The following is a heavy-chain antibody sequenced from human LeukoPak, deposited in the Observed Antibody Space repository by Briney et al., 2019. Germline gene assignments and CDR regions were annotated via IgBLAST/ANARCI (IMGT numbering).Heavy chain of an antibody. CDR1: GGSISSGDYY. CDR2: IYYSGST. D-gene: IGHD3-3*01. V-gene: IGHV4-30-4*01. J-gene: IGHJ6*02. Sequence: SQTLSLTCTVSGGSISSGDYYWSWIRQPPGKSLERIGYIYYSGSTYYNPSLKSRVTISVDTSKNQFSLKLRSVTAADTAVYYCARDRGGELRFLEWSLSYGMDVWGQGTTVTVSS. CDR3: ARDRGGELRFLEWSLSYGMDV.